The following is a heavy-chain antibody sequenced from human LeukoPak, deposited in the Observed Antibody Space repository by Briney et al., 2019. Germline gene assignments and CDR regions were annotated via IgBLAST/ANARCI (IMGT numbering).Heavy chain of an antibody. CDR2: IWYDGSNK. CDR3: AKVRNARYSSGCKLDY. J-gene: IGHJ4*02. Sequence: GRSLRLSCAASGFTFSSYGMHWVRQAPGKGLEWVAVIWYDGSNKYYADSVKGRFTISRDNSKNTLYLQMNSLRAEDTAVYYCAKVRNARYSSGCKLDYWGQGTLVTVSS. V-gene: IGHV3-33*06. CDR1: GFTFSSYG. D-gene: IGHD6-19*01.